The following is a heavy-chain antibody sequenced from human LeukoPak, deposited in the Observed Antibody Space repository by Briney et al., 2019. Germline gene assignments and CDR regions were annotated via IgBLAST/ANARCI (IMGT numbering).Heavy chain of an antibody. J-gene: IGHJ6*02. CDR1: GGSFSGYY. V-gene: IGHV4-59*01. CDR2: IYYSGST. CDR3: ARDRGIDGMDV. Sequence: SETLSLTCAVYGGSFSGYYWSWIRQPPGKGLEWIGYIYYSGSTNYNPSLKSRVTISVDTSKNQFSLKLSSVTAADTAVYYCARDRGIDGMDVWGQGTTVTVSS. D-gene: IGHD3-10*01.